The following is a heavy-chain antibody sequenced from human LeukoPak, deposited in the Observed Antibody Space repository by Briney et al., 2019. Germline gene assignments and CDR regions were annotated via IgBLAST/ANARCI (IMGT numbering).Heavy chain of an antibody. CDR3: ARDASYYDYVWGTWGNDY. CDR1: GFTFSSYS. Sequence: GGSLRLSCAASGFTFSSYSMNWVRQAPGKGLEWVSSISSSSSYIYYADSVKGRFTISRDNAKNSLYLQMNSLRAEDTAVYYCARDASYYDYVWGTWGNDYWGQGTLVTVSS. CDR2: ISSSSSYI. J-gene: IGHJ4*02. D-gene: IGHD3-16*01. V-gene: IGHV3-21*01.